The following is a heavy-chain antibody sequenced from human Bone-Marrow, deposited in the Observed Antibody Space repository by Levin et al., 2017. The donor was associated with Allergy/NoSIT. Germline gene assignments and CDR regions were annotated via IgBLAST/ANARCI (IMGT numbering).Heavy chain of an antibody. CDR2: INHSGST. V-gene: IGHV4-34*01. CDR1: GGSFSGYY. J-gene: IGHJ4*02. D-gene: IGHD1-26*01. CDR3: ARDPAYSGSYVVPHNPLDY. Sequence: SETLSLTCAVYGGSFSGYYWSWIRQPPGKGLEWIGEINHSGSTNYNPSLKSRVTISVDTSKNQFSLKLSSVTAADTAVYYCARDPAYSGSYVVPHNPLDYWGQGTLVTVSS.